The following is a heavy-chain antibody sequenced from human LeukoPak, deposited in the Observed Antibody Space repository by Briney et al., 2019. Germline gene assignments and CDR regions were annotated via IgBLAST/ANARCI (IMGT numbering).Heavy chain of an antibody. CDR2: IYYSGST. CDR1: GGSISSSSYY. CDR3: ARNPMVRGFDY. J-gene: IGHJ4*02. V-gene: IGHV4-39*01. D-gene: IGHD3-10*01. Sequence: SETLSLTXTVSGGSISSSSYYWGWIRQPPGKGLEWIGSIYYSGSTYYNPSLKSRVTISVDTSKNQFSLKLSSVTAADTAVYYSARNPMVRGFDYWGQGTLVTVSS.